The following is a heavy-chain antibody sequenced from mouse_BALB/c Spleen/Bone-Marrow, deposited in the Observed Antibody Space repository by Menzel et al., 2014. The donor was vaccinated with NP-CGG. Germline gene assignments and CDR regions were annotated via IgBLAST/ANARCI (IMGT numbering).Heavy chain of an antibody. CDR2: INPDSRTI. CDR1: GFDFSRYW. Sequence: VQLQQSGGGLVQPGGSLKLSCAASGFDFSRYWMSWVRQAPGKGLEWIGEINPDSRTINHSPSLKDKFTISRDNAKNTLYLRLNKVRSEDTALYYCARPDYYGYLNYWGQGTTLTVSS. V-gene: IGHV4-1*02. J-gene: IGHJ2*01. D-gene: IGHD1-1*01. CDR3: ARPDYYGYLNY.